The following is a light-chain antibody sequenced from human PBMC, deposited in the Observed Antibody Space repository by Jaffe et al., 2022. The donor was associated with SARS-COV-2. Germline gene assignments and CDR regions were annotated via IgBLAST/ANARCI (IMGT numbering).Light chain of an antibody. J-gene: IGKJ5*01. CDR3: QQYYSSPIT. Sequence: DIVMTQSPDSLTVSLGERATINCRSSQSLLYRPDNQNYLNWYQQKPGQSPKLLIYWASTRSSGVPDRFSGGGSGTDFTLTISSLQAEDVAVYYCQQYYSSPITFGQGTRLDIK. CDR2: WAS. CDR1: QSLLYRPDNQNY. V-gene: IGKV4-1*01.